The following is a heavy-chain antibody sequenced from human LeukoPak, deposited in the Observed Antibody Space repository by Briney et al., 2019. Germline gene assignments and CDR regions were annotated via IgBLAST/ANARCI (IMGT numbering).Heavy chain of an antibody. J-gene: IGHJ4*02. D-gene: IGHD3-3*01. CDR3: ARGLRNTILGGDYY. CDR1: GFTFSSYD. CDR2: IGGSGSKI. Sequence: GGSLRLSCAAPGFTFSSYDMKWLRQAPGKGLEWVSHIGGSGSKIGYADSVKGRFTISRDNAKNSLYLQMNSLRAEDTAVYYCARGLRNTILGGDYYWGQGTLVTVSS. V-gene: IGHV3-48*03.